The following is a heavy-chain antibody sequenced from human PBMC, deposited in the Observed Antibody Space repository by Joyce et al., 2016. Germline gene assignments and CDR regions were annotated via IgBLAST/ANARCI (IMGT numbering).Heavy chain of an antibody. V-gene: IGHV3-33*01. D-gene: IGHD6-6*01. Sequence: QVQLVESGGGVVQPGRSLRLSCLASGYSFSNYDMHWVRQAPGKGLEWVAVIWNDGTNKYYAESVKGRFTVSRDISKNTLYLHMNSLGGDDTAVYYCARVLNEDASSFSWHGMDVWGPGTTVIVSS. J-gene: IGHJ6*02. CDR2: IWNDGTNK. CDR1: GYSFSNYD. CDR3: ARVLNEDASSFSWHGMDV.